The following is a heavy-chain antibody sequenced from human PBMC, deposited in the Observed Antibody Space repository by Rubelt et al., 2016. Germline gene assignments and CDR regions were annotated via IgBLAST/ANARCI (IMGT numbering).Heavy chain of an antibody. CDR1: GFTFSSYA. V-gene: IGHV3-30*04. CDR3: ARDWYSGSYYAMDV. J-gene: IGHJ6*02. Sequence: QVQLVESGGGVVQPGRSLRLSCAASGFTFSSYAMHWVRRAPGEGLEWVAIITYAGSNKYYADSVKGRFTISRDNSKNTVYLQRNSLRAEDAALYYCARDWYSGSYYAMDVWGQGTTVTVSS. D-gene: IGHD1-26*01. CDR2: ITYAGSNK.